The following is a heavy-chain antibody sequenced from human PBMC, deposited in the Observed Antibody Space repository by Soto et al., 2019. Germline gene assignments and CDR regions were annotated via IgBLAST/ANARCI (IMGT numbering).Heavy chain of an antibody. V-gene: IGHV1-8*01. CDR1: GYTFTSYE. J-gene: IGHJ4*02. CDR3: ARGQRWGVAVAGGGTY. CDR2: MNPNSGTT. D-gene: IGHD6-19*01. Sequence: QVQLVQSGAEVKKLGASVKVSCKASGYTFTSYEVNWVRQAIGEGLEWMGWMNPNSGTTGYTQKFQDRVSMTRDTSISTAYMELSRLTSEDTADYYCARGQRWGVAVAGGGTYWGQGTLISVSS.